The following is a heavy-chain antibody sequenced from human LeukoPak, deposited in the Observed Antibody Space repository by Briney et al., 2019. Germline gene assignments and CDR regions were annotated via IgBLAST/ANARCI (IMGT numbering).Heavy chain of an antibody. V-gene: IGHV3-11*01. Sequence: GGAPRPSCTAPWFTLSKSHMSWVRPGPEKGLEWVSSISSSGSTIYYADSVKGRFTISRDNAKNSLYLQMNSLRAEDTAVYYCARKGNWFDPWGQGTLVTVSS. CDR2: ISSSGSTI. CDR1: WFTLSKSH. CDR3: ARKGNWFDP. J-gene: IGHJ5*02.